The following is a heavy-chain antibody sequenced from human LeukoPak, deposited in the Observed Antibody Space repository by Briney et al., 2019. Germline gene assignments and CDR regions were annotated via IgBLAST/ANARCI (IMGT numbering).Heavy chain of an antibody. Sequence: SETLSLTCTVSGGSISSYYWSWIWQPPGKGLEWIGYIYYSGSTNYNPSLKSRVTISVDTSKNQFSLKLSSVTAADTAVYYCARLGDSSGYYSDYWGQGTLVTVSS. CDR1: GGSISSYY. D-gene: IGHD3-22*01. CDR2: IYYSGST. V-gene: IGHV4-59*01. CDR3: ARLGDSSGYYSDY. J-gene: IGHJ4*02.